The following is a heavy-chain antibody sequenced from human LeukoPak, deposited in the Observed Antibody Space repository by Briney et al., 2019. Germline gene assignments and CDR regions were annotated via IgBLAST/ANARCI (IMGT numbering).Heavy chain of an antibody. D-gene: IGHD5-18*01. CDR1: GLTFSSYA. J-gene: IGHJ3*02. CDR3: AKLRAMGPASAFDI. V-gene: IGHV3-23*01. Sequence: GGSLTLSCAVSGLTFSSYAMSWVRQAPGKGLEWVSAISGSGGSTYYADSVKGRFTISRDNSKNTLYLQMNSLRAEDTAVYYCAKLRAMGPASAFDIWGQGTMVTVSS. CDR2: ISGSGGST.